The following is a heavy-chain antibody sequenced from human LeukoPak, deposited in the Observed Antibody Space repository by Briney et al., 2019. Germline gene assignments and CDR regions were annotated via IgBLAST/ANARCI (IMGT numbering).Heavy chain of an antibody. CDR1: GGSISSYY. Sequence: PSETLSLTCTVSGGSISSYYWSWIRQPPGKGLEWIGYIYYSGSTNYNPSLKSRVAISLDTSKKQVSLKLSSVTAADTAVYYCAGHRSSTSCYGSDFWGQGTLVTVSS. CDR3: AGHRSSTSCYGSDF. D-gene: IGHD2-2*01. CDR2: IYYSGST. V-gene: IGHV4-59*08. J-gene: IGHJ4*02.